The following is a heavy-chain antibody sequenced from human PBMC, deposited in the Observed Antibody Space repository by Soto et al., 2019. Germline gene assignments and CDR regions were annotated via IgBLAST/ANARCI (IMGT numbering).Heavy chain of an antibody. CDR2: IIPVFGTT. J-gene: IGHJ6*02. D-gene: IGHD6-13*01. Sequence: QVQLVQSGAEVQKPGSSVRVSCKAPGGTFMKYSISWVRQAPGQGLKWMGEIIPVFGTTNYAQKFQGRVTITADESTCTAYMHLSSLTSEDTAVYFCARQDNCSWYEDISYFDLDVWGQGATVTVSS. V-gene: IGHV1-69*01. CDR1: GGTFMKYS. CDR3: ARQDNCSWYEDISYFDLDV.